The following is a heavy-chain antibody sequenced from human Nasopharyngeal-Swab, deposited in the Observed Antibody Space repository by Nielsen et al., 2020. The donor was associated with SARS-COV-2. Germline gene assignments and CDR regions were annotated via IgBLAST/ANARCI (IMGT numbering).Heavy chain of an antibody. CDR3: AKDMRIAAAFDY. V-gene: IGHV3-9*01. Sequence: WIRQPPGKGLEWVSGISWSSGSIGYADSVKGRFTISRDNAKNSLYLQMNSLRAEDTALYYCAKDMRIAAAFDYWGQGTLVTVSS. D-gene: IGHD6-13*01. CDR2: ISWSSGSI. J-gene: IGHJ4*02.